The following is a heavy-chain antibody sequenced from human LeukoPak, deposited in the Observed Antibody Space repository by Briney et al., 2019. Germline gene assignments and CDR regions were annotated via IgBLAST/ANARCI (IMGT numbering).Heavy chain of an antibody. D-gene: IGHD5-18*01. CDR1: GGSMRSFY. CDR2: IYTSGST. CDR3: ARMQRGYSYGPDAFDV. Sequence: SETLSLTCTVSGGSMRSFYWTWIRQPAGKGLEWIGRIYTSGSTNYNPSLKSRVTILLDTSKNKFSLKLNSVTAADTALYYCARMQRGYSYGPDAFDVWGQGTMVTVSS. V-gene: IGHV4-4*07. J-gene: IGHJ3*01.